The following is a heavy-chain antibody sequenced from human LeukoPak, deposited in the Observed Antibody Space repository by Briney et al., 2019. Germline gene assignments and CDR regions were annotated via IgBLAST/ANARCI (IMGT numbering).Heavy chain of an antibody. Sequence: GGSLRLSCAASGFTFSSYWMSWVRQAPGKGLEWVANVKQDGSEKYYVDSVKGRFTISRDNAKNSLYLQMNSLRAEDTAVYYCARDPYSGAYYEGYYYYYMDVWGKGTTVTVSS. CDR2: VKQDGSEK. CDR1: GFTFSSYW. CDR3: ARDPYSGAYYEGYYYYYMDV. V-gene: IGHV3-7*01. D-gene: IGHD1-26*01. J-gene: IGHJ6*03.